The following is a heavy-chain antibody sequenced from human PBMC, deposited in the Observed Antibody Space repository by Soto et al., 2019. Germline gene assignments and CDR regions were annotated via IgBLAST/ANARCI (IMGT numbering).Heavy chain of an antibody. D-gene: IGHD6-13*01. CDR2: IYYSGST. CDR3: ARETRSSWSYNDY. V-gene: IGHV4-31*03. CDR1: GGSIRSGGYY. Sequence: QVQLQESGPGLVKPSQTLSLTCSVSGGSIRSGGYYWSWIRQHPGKGLEWIGYIYYSGSTHYNPSLKSRVTISIDTSKNQFSLKLSSVTAADTAVYYCARETRSSWSYNDYWGPGTLVTVSS. J-gene: IGHJ4*02.